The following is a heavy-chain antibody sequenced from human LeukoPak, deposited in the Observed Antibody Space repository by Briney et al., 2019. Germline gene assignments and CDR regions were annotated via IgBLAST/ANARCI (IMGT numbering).Heavy chain of an antibody. CDR2: IYPGDSDT. CDR1: EYSFTSYW. Sequence: GESLKISCKGSEYSFTSYWVAWVRQMPGKGLEWMGIIYPGDSDTRYSPSFQGQVTISADKSISTVYLQWSSLKASDTAMYYCARQSRDGSKTRGYYFDYWGQGTLVTVSS. D-gene: IGHD3-10*01. J-gene: IGHJ4*02. CDR3: ARQSRDGSKTRGYYFDY. V-gene: IGHV5-51*01.